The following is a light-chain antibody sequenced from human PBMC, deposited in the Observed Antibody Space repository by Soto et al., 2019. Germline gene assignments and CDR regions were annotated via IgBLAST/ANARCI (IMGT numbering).Light chain of an antibody. CDR2: AAS. CDR3: QQANSLHIP. J-gene: IGKJ5*01. V-gene: IGKV1-12*01. Sequence: DIQMTQSPATLSASVGDRVTITCRASQSISTWLAWYQQKPGKAPQVLIYAASILQSGVPSRFSGSGSGTDFIPTIISLQPEDVITYYCQQANSLHIPFGQGTRLDI. CDR1: QSISTW.